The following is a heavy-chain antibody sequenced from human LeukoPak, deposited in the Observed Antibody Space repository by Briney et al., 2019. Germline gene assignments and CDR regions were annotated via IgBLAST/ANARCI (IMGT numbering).Heavy chain of an antibody. V-gene: IGHV4-38-2*02. CDR2: IYHSGST. CDR3: AKGINDYYGSGSINFDY. CDR1: GYSISSGYY. Sequence: PSETLSLTCTVSGYSISSGYYWGWIRQPPGKGLEWIGSIYHSGSTYYNPSLKSRVTISVDTSKNQFSLKLSSVTAADTAVYYCAKGINDYYGSGSINFDYWGQGTLVTVSS. J-gene: IGHJ4*02. D-gene: IGHD3-10*01.